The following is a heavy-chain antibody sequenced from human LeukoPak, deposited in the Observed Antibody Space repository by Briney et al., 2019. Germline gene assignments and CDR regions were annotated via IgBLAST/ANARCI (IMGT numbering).Heavy chain of an antibody. CDR2: IIPIFGTA. V-gene: IGHV1-69*06. CDR3: ARHYYDFWSGSFDY. Sequence: GASVKVSCKASGGTFSSYAISWVRQAPGQGLEWMGGIIPIFGTANYAQKFQGRVTITADKSTGTAYMELSSLRSEDTAVYYCARHYYDFWSGSFDYWGQGTLVTVSS. CDR1: GGTFSSYA. J-gene: IGHJ4*02. D-gene: IGHD3-3*01.